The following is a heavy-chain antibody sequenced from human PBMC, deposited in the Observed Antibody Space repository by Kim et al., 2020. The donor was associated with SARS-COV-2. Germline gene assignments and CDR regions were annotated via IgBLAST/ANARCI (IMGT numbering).Heavy chain of an antibody. J-gene: IGHJ5*02. CDR3: ARDFTYYDRRGSDIRWFDP. V-gene: IGHV4-59*13. CDR1: GGSISSYS. D-gene: IGHD3-22*01. CDR2: IYYSGRT. Sequence: SETLSLTCTVSGGSISSYSWSWIRQPPGKGLEWIGYIYYSGRTNYNPSLKSRVTISVDTSKNRFSLKLSSVTAADTAVYYCARDFTYYDRRGSDIRWFDP.